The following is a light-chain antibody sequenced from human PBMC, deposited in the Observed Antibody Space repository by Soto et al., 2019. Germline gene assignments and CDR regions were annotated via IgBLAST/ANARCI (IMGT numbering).Light chain of an antibody. CDR1: SSDVGRYNY. J-gene: IGLJ1*01. CDR3: TSYTNSNTYV. CDR2: EVS. V-gene: IGLV2-14*01. Sequence: QSALTQPASVSGSPGQSITISCTGTSSDVGRYNYVSWYQQPPGKAPKLMIYEVSNRPSGVSNRFSGSKSGNTASLTISGLQAEDEADYYCTSYTNSNTYVFGTGTKLTVL.